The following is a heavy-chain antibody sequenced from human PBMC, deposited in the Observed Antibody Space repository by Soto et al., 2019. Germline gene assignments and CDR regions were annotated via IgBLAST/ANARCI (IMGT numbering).Heavy chain of an antibody. D-gene: IGHD5-18*01. CDR2: IIPIFGTA. J-gene: IGHJ5*02. CDR3: ARVRRIQLWLRPGNNCFDN. Sequence: EASVKVSCKASGGTFSSYAISWVRQAPGQGLEWMGGIIPIFGTANYAQKFQGRVTITADESTSTAYMELSSLRSEDTAVYYCARVRRIQLWLRPGNNCFDNWGQGTRVTVS. CDR1: GGTFSSYA. V-gene: IGHV1-69*13.